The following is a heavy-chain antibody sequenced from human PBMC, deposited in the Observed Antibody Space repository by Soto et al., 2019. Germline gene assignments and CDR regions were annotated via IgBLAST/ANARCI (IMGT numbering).Heavy chain of an antibody. CDR1: GYTFTGYY. V-gene: IGHV1-2*04. Sequence: QVQLVQSGAEVKKPGASVKVSCKASGYTFTGYYMHWVRQAPGQGFEWMGWINPNSGGTNYAQKFQGWVTMTRDTSISTGHLGLRRLRSDDKAVYYCGGGATIKGGGMDVWGQGTTVTVSS. CDR3: GGGATIKGGGMDV. CDR2: INPNSGGT. J-gene: IGHJ6*02. D-gene: IGHD5-12*01.